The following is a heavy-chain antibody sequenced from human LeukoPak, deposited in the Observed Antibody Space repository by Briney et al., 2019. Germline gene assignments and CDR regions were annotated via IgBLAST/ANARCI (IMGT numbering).Heavy chain of an antibody. CDR1: GFTFRSYT. D-gene: IGHD2-2*01. Sequence: GGSLRLSCAASGFTFRSYTMNWVRQAPGEGLEWVSSISGGSSLTYYADSVKGRLTISRDNAKNSLYLQVNSLRAEDTAMYYCARFSSYLDCWGQGALVTVSS. CDR2: ISGGSSLT. V-gene: IGHV3-21*01. J-gene: IGHJ4*02. CDR3: ARFSSYLDC.